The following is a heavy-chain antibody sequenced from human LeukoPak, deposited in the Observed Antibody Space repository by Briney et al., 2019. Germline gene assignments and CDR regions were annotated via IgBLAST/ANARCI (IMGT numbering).Heavy chain of an antibody. CDR1: GGSISSSSYY. CDR3: ASLYSSGYCDY. D-gene: IGHD3-22*01. J-gene: IGHJ4*02. V-gene: IGHV3-7*01. Sequence: ETLSLTCTVSGGSISSSSYYWGWIRQPPGKGLEWVANIKQDGSEKYYVDSVKGRFIISRDNAKNSLYLQMNSLRAEDTAVYYCASLYSSGYCDYWGQGTLVAVSS. CDR2: IKQDGSEK.